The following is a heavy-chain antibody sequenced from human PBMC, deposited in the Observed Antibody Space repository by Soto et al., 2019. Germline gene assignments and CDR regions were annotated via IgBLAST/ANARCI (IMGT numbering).Heavy chain of an antibody. Sequence: GGSLRLSCAASGFTFDAYPMHWGRQPPGKGLEWVAGLRWNSEGIRDADPVEGRFTISRENAKNSLYLQMNSLTAEDTALYYCVKDDSFDCWRKGTQGAVSS. J-gene: IGHJ4*03. CDR1: GFTFDAYP. V-gene: IGHV3-9*01. CDR3: VKDDSFDC. CDR2: LRWNSEGI.